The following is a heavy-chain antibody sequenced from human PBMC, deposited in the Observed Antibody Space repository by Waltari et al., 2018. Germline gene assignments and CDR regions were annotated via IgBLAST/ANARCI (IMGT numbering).Heavy chain of an antibody. V-gene: IGHV1-18*01. CDR1: GYRFTTYG. J-gene: IGHJ4*02. CDR3: ARDPYSGTYYNSGDFDY. Sequence: QVQLVQSGAELQKPGASVKVSCKASGYRFTTYGISWVRQAPGQGPEWMAWISPYNGDTNYAQKFQDRLTVTTDTATSTAYMELRCLRSDDTAIYYCARDPYSGTYYNSGDFDYWGQGTLVTVSS. CDR2: ISPYNGDT. D-gene: IGHD1-26*01.